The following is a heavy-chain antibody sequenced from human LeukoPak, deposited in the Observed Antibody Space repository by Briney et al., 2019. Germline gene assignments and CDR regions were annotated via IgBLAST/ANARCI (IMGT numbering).Heavy chain of an antibody. CDR3: ADYRKPQGLDY. V-gene: IGHV3-23*01. D-gene: IGHD1-14*01. CDR1: GFSFNSYA. CDR2: ISTDGDDT. J-gene: IGHJ4*02. Sequence: GGSLRLSCAVSGFSFNSYAASWVRQAPGKGLEWVSAISTDGDDTYYADSVKGRFTISRDNSRNTLYLQMDSLTVEDTAVYYCADYRKPQGLDYWGQGTLVTVSS.